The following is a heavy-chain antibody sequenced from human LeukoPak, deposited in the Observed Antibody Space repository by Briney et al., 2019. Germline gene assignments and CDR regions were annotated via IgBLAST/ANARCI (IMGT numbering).Heavy chain of an antibody. D-gene: IGHD3-10*01. CDR3: ARQPGAGWFDP. CDR2: INPGDSDT. CDR1: GYSFTSSW. Sequence: GESLKISCKGSGYSFTSSWIGWARQMPGKGLEWMAIINPGDSDTRYGPSFQGQVTISADKSISTVYLQWGSLKASDTAMYYCARQPGAGWFDPWGQGTLVTVSS. J-gene: IGHJ5*02. V-gene: IGHV5-51*01.